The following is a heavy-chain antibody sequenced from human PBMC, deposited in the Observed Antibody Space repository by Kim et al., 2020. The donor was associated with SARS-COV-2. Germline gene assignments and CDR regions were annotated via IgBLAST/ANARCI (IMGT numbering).Heavy chain of an antibody. Sequence: GESLKISCKGSGYSFTSYWIGWVRQMPGKGLEWMGIIYPGDSDTRYSPSFQGQVTISADKSISTAYLQWSSLKASDTAMYYCARRYYYDSSGYYYSSFRVDFDYWGQGTLVTVSS. D-gene: IGHD3-22*01. V-gene: IGHV5-51*01. J-gene: IGHJ4*02. CDR3: ARRYYYDSSGYYYSSFRVDFDY. CDR1: GYSFTSYW. CDR2: IYPGDSDT.